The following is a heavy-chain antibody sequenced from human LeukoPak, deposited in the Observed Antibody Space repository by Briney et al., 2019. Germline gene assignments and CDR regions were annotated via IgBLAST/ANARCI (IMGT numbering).Heavy chain of an antibody. J-gene: IGHJ3*02. CDR1: GYTFTAYC. CDR2: INPNSGGT. CDR3: ARKYYCDSSGYYYDDAFDI. V-gene: IGHV1-2*06. D-gene: IGHD3-22*01. Sequence: ASVKVSCKASGYTFTAYCMHWVRQAPGQGLEWMGRINPNSGGTNHALNFQGRVTMTRDTSISTAYMELSRLRSDDTAVYYCARKYYCDSSGYYYDDAFDIWGQGTMVTVSS.